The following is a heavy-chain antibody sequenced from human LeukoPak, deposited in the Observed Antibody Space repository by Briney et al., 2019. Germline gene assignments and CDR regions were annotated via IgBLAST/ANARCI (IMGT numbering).Heavy chain of an antibody. CDR2: ISYDGSNK. CDR1: GLTFSSHW. J-gene: IGHJ6*02. CDR3: ARSTNLLEASTYYGMDV. V-gene: IGHV3-30*03. D-gene: IGHD2-8*01. Sequence: GGSLRLSCAASGLTFSSHWMHWVRQAPGKGLEWVAVISYDGSNKYYADSVKGRFTISRDNSKNTLYLQMNSLRAEDTAVYYCARSTNLLEASTYYGMDVWGQGTTVTVSS.